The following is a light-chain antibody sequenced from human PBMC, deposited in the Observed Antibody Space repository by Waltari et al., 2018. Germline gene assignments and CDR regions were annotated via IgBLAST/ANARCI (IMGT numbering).Light chain of an antibody. CDR2: DVN. CDR1: SSDVGGYNY. V-gene: IGLV2-14*03. J-gene: IGLJ1*01. CDR3: SSYTSSSTLYV. Sequence: QPALTQPASVSGSPGQSITISCTGTSSDVGGYNYVSWYQQHPGRAPKLMIYDVNKRPSGVSNRFSGSKSGNTASLTISGLQAEDESDYYCSSYTSSSTLYVFGTGTKVTVL.